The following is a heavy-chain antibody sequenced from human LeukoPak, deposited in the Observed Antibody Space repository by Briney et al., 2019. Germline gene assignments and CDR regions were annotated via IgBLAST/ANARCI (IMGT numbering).Heavy chain of an antibody. CDR1: GGSISSSSYY. D-gene: IGHD3-22*01. CDR3: ARDTGYLGSNYGMDV. V-gene: IGHV4-39*02. Sequence: SETLSLTCTVSGGSISSSSYYWGWIRQPPGKGLEWIGSIYYIGNTYYNPSLKSRVTISVDTSENQFSLKLSSVTAADTAVYYCARDTGYLGSNYGMDVWGQGTTVTVSS. J-gene: IGHJ6*02. CDR2: IYYIGNT.